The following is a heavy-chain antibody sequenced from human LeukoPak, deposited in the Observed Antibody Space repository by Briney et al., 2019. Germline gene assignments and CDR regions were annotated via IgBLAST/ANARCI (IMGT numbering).Heavy chain of an antibody. CDR1: GGSISSGSYY. V-gene: IGHV4-61*02. CDR2: IYTSGST. D-gene: IGHD2-2*01. Sequence: PSQTLSLTCTVSGGSISSGSYYWSWIRQPAGKGLEWIGRIYTSGSTYYNPSLKSRVTISVDTSKNQFSLKLSSVTAADTAVYYCARVENLTSDIVVVPAAIDAFDIWGQGTMVTVSS. J-gene: IGHJ3*02. CDR3: ARVENLTSDIVVVPAAIDAFDI.